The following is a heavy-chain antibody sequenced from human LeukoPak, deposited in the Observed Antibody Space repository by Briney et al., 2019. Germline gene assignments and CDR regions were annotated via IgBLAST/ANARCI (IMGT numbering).Heavy chain of an antibody. Sequence: GGSLRLSCAASGFTVSSNYMSWVRQAPGKGLEWVSVIYSGGSTYYADSVKGRFTISRDNSKNTLYLQMNSLRAEDMAVYYCAKDSSWGNWFDPWGQGTLVTVSS. CDR3: AKDSSWGNWFDP. CDR2: IYSGGST. V-gene: IGHV3-66*01. J-gene: IGHJ5*02. D-gene: IGHD2-2*01. CDR1: GFTVSSNY.